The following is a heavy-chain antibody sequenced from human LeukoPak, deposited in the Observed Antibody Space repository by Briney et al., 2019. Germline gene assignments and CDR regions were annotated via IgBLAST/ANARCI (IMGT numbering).Heavy chain of an antibody. V-gene: IGHV1-3*01. D-gene: IGHD5-18*01. J-gene: IGHJ4*02. CDR3: ARALDVDTAMVNGY. Sequence: ASVKVSCKASGYTFTSYAMHWVRQAPGQRLEWMGWINAGNGNTKYSQKFQGRVTITRDTSASTAYMELSSLRSEDTAVYYCARALDVDTAMVNGYWGQGTLVTVSS. CDR2: INAGNGNT. CDR1: GYTFTSYA.